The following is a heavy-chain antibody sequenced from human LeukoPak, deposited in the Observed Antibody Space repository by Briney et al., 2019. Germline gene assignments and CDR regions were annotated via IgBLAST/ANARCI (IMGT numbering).Heavy chain of an antibody. V-gene: IGHV1-2*02. J-gene: IGHJ4*02. Sequence: VASVKVSCKASGYTFTGYYMHWVRQAPGQGLEWMGWINPNSGGTNYAQKFQGRVTMTRDTSISTAYMELSRLRSDDTAVYYCARDGYYYDSSGYEQIDYWGQGTLVTVSS. CDR1: GYTFTGYY. CDR2: INPNSGGT. D-gene: IGHD3-22*01. CDR3: ARDGYYYDSSGYEQIDY.